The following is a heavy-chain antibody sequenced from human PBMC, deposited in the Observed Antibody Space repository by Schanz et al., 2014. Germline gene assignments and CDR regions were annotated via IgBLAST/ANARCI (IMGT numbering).Heavy chain of an antibody. CDR1: GFIFRSFG. V-gene: IGHV3-33*01. J-gene: IGHJ4*02. D-gene: IGHD3-10*01. Sequence: VQLVESGGGVVQPGKSLRLSCATSGFIFRSFGIHWVRQAPGKGLEWVAVIWSDGTNEYYADSVKGRFTISRDNAKNSLYLQMNSLRAEDTAVYHCVSSGSYSSYAFWGQGTLVTVSS. CDR2: IWSDGTNE. CDR3: VSSGSYSSYAF.